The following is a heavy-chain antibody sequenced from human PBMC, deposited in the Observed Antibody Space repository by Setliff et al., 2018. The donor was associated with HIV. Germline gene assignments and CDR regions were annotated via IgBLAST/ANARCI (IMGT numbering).Heavy chain of an antibody. J-gene: IGHJ5*02. D-gene: IGHD3-22*01. CDR1: GGSISSYY. Sequence: KPSETLSLTCTVSGGSISSYYWSWIRQPPGKGLEWIGYIYYSGTTNYNPSLKSRVTISVDTSKNQFSLKLSSVTAADTAVYYCARFHCYYDSSGYGVNWFDPWGQGTLVTVS. CDR2: IYYSGTT. CDR3: ARFHCYYDSSGYGVNWFDP. V-gene: IGHV4-59*12.